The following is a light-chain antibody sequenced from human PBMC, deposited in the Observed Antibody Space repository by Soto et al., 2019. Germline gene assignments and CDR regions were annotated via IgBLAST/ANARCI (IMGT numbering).Light chain of an antibody. Sequence: DIQMTQSPSSLSASIGDRVTITCRASQNIERYLNWYQHKPGKAPQLLMFAASNLESGVPSRFSGSGSGTDFTLTISSLQPEDFETYYCEQTQNTAHSFGQGTKVDIK. CDR2: AAS. J-gene: IGKJ2*01. V-gene: IGKV1-39*01. CDR1: QNIERY. CDR3: EQTQNTAHS.